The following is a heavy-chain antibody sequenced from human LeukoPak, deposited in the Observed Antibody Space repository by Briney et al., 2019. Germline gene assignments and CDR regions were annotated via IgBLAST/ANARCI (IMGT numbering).Heavy chain of an antibody. Sequence: SETLSLTCAVYGGSFSGHYWSWIRQFTGKGLEWIGEVNHSGSANHNPSLKSRVTISADTSKNQFSLELSSVTAADTAVYFCARAARAGDKRFDYWGQGTLVTVSS. CDR2: VNHSGSA. CDR3: ARAARAGDKRFDY. CDR1: GGSFSGHY. J-gene: IGHJ4*02. V-gene: IGHV4-34*01. D-gene: IGHD6-13*01.